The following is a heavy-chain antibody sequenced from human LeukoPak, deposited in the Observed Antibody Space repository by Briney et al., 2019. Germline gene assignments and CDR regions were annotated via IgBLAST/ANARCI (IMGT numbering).Heavy chain of an antibody. D-gene: IGHD3-10*01. V-gene: IGHV3-30*18. Sequence: PGRSLRLSCAASGFTFSSYGMHWVRQAPGKGLEWVAVISYDGSNKYYADSVKGRFTISRDNSKNTLYLQMNSLRAEDTALYYCAKGLSQSITMVRGVPDIWGQGTMVTVSS. CDR2: ISYDGSNK. CDR1: GFTFSSYG. J-gene: IGHJ3*02. CDR3: AKGLSQSITMVRGVPDI.